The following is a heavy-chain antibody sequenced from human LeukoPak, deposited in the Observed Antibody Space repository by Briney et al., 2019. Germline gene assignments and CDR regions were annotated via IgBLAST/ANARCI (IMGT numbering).Heavy chain of an antibody. D-gene: IGHD6-6*01. CDR2: IYHSGST. CDR3: ARDETYSSSSRAFDI. Sequence: SETLSLTCTVSGYSISSGYYWGWIRQPPGKGLEWIGSIYHSGSTYYNPSLKSRVTISVDTSKNQFSLKLSSVTAADTAVYYCARDETYSSSSRAFDIWGQGTMVTVSS. V-gene: IGHV4-38-2*02. J-gene: IGHJ3*02. CDR1: GYSISSGYY.